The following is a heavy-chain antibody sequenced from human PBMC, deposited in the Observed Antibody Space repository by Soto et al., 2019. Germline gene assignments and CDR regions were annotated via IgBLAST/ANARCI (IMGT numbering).Heavy chain of an antibody. CDR2: IYYSGST. CDR3: ARGQTYYDILTGYSP. J-gene: IGHJ5*02. CDR1: GGTISSGDYY. Sequence: SETLSLTCTVSGGTISSGDYYWSWIRQPPGKGLEWIGYIYYSGSTYYNPSLKSRVTISVDTSKNQFSLKLSSVTAADTAVYYCARGQTYYDILTGYSPWGQGTLVTVSS. V-gene: IGHV4-30-4*01. D-gene: IGHD3-9*01.